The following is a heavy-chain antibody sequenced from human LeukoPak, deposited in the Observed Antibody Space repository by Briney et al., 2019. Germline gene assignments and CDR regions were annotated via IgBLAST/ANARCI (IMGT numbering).Heavy chain of an antibody. CDR2: INPNSGAT. CDR1: GYTFTAYY. V-gene: IGHV1-2*02. J-gene: IGHJ6*02. D-gene: IGHD2/OR15-2a*01. CDR3: ARDPIVQAGYYYGMDV. Sequence: ASVRVSCKASGYTFTAYYMHWVRQAPGQGLEWMGWINPNSGATNYAQNFQGRVTMTANTSISTAYLDLSRLRSDDSAVYYCARDPIVQAGYYYGMDVWGQGTTVTVSS.